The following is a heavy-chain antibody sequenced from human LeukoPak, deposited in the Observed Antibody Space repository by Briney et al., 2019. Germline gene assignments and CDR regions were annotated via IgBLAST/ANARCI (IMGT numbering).Heavy chain of an antibody. Sequence: SETLSLTCTVSGGSVSPYYWTWIRQPPGKGLEWIGYIYYSGTTRYNPSLKSRVTISVDTSKNQFSLRLSSVTAADTAVYYCARLDSGNHGNIPHWGQGTLVTVSS. CDR3: ARLDSGNHGNIPH. V-gene: IGHV4-59*08. D-gene: IGHD4-23*01. CDR1: GGSVSPYY. J-gene: IGHJ1*01. CDR2: IYYSGTT.